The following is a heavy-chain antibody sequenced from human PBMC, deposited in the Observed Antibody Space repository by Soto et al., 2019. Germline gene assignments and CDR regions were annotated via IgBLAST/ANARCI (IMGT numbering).Heavy chain of an antibody. Sequence: EVQLVESGGGLVKPGGSLRLSCAASGFTFSSYSMNWVRQAPGKGLEWVSSISSSSSYIYYADSVKGRFTISRDNAKNSLDRQMNSLRAEDTAVEYCAREGVQHRSGPYDYYGMDVWGQGTTVTVSS. V-gene: IGHV3-21*01. D-gene: IGHD3-10*01. J-gene: IGHJ6*02. CDR1: GFTFSSYS. CDR2: ISSSSSYI. CDR3: AREGVQHRSGPYDYYGMDV.